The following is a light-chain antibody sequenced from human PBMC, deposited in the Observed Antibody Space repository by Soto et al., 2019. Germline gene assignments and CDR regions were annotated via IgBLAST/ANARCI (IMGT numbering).Light chain of an antibody. CDR2: SNS. CDR1: SSNIGSNT. Sequence: QSVLTQPPSASGTPGQRVTISCSGSSSNIGSNTVNWYQQLPGTAPKLLIYSNSNRPSGVPDRFSGSKSGTSASLAITGLQAGDDADYYCQSYDSSLSGDVFGTGTKVTV. V-gene: IGLV1-44*01. CDR3: QSYDSSLSGDV. J-gene: IGLJ1*01.